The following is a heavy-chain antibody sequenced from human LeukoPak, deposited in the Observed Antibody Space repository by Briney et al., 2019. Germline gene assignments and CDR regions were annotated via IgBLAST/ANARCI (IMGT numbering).Heavy chain of an antibody. CDR2: IHYSGSM. J-gene: IGHJ6*04. CDR1: GGSINSNL. D-gene: IGHD6-6*01. CDR3: ARDWGVSARPGYMDV. Sequence: PSETLSLTCTVSGGSINSNLWSWIRQPPRRGLELIGYIHYSGSMKYNHSLKSRVTISVDPSKNQLSLRLTSVTAADTALYYCARDWGVSARPGYMDVWGKGTTVTVSS. V-gene: IGHV4-59*01.